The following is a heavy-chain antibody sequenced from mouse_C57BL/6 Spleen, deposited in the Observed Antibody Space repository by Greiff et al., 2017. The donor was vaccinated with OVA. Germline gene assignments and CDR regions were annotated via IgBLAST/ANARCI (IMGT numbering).Heavy chain of an antibody. CDR2: IYPGDGDT. CDR1: GYAFSSSR. Sequence: VKLQESGPELVKPGASVKISCKASGYAFSSSRMNWVKQRPGKGLEWIGRIYPGDGDTNYNGKFKGKATLTADKSSSTAYMQLSSLTSEDSAVYFCARDTTVVATGDYWGQGTTLTVSS. D-gene: IGHD1-1*01. J-gene: IGHJ2*01. V-gene: IGHV1-82*01. CDR3: ARDTTVVATGDY.